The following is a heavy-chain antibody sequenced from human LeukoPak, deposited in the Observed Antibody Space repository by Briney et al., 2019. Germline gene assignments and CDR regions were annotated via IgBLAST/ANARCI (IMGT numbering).Heavy chain of an antibody. Sequence: ASVKVSCKASGYTFTGYYMHWVRQPPGQGLEWMGWINPNSGGTNYAQKFQGRVTMTRDTSISTAYMELSRLRSDDTAVYYCARGPLLWFGELLSMSDFDYWGQGTLVTVSS. CDR2: INPNSGGT. V-gene: IGHV1-2*02. CDR1: GYTFTGYY. CDR3: ARGPLLWFGELLSMSDFDY. J-gene: IGHJ4*02. D-gene: IGHD3-10*01.